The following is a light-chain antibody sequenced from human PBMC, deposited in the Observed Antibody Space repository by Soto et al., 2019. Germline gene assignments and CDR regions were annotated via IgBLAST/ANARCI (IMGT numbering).Light chain of an antibody. Sequence: QSALTQPASVSGSPGQSITISCSGTSSDVGSYNLVSWYQQHPGKAPKLVIYEVSERPSEISNRFSGSKSGNTASLTISGLQAEDEADYYCYSYGGRNFVVFGGGTKVTVL. V-gene: IGLV2-23*02. CDR3: YSYGGRNFVV. J-gene: IGLJ2*01. CDR2: EVS. CDR1: SSDVGSYNL.